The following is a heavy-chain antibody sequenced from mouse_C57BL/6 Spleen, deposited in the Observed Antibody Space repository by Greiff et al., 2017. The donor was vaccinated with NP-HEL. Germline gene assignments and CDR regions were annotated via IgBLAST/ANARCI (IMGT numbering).Heavy chain of an antibody. CDR1: GYTFTDYY. CDR2: INPYNGGT. V-gene: IGHV1-19*01. J-gene: IGHJ4*01. D-gene: IGHD1-1*01. Sequence: EVQLQQSGPVLVKPGASVKMSCKASGYTFTDYYMNWVKQSHGKSLEWIGVINPYNGGTSYNQKFKGKATLTVDKSSSTAYMELNSLTSEDSAVYYCAKYYYGSSYGGAMDYWGQGTSVTVSS. CDR3: AKYYYGSSYGGAMDY.